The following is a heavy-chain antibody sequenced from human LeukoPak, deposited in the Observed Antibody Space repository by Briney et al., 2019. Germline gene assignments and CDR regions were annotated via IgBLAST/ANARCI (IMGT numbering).Heavy chain of an antibody. J-gene: IGHJ4*02. V-gene: IGHV4-34*01. CDR3: ARAPLGYCSGGSIYGVDY. Sequence: SETLSLTCAVYGGSFSGYYWSWIRQPPGKGLEWIGEINHSGSTNYNPSLKSRVTISVDTSKNQFSLKLSSVTAADTAVYYCARAPLGYCSGGSIYGVDYWGQGTLVTVSS. D-gene: IGHD2-15*01. CDR2: INHSGST. CDR1: GGSFSGYY.